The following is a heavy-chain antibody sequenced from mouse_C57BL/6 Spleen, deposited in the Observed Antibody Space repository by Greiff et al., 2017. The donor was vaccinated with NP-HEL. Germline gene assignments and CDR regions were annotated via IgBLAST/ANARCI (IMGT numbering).Heavy chain of an antibody. Sequence: DVKLVESGGGLVKPGGSLKLSCAASGFTFSSYAMSWVRQTPEKRLEWVATISDGGSYTYYPDNVKGRFTISRDNAKNNLYLQMSHLKSEDTAMYYCARVDSAYFDYWGQGTTLTVSS. V-gene: IGHV5-4*03. CDR3: ARVDSAYFDY. CDR1: GFTFSSYA. D-gene: IGHD2-12*01. J-gene: IGHJ2*01. CDR2: ISDGGSYT.